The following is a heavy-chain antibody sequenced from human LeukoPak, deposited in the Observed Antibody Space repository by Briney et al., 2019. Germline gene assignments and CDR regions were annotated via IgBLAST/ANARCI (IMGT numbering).Heavy chain of an antibody. D-gene: IGHD5-24*01. V-gene: IGHV4-34*01. CDR2: ISHSGST. CDR1: GGSFSGYY. CDR3: AREREGDFDY. Sequence: SETLSLTCAVSGGSFSGYYWSWIRQPPGKGLEWIGEISHSGSTNYSPSLKSRVTISVDTSKNQFSLNLSSVTAADTAVYYCAREREGDFDYWGQGTLVTVSS. J-gene: IGHJ4*02.